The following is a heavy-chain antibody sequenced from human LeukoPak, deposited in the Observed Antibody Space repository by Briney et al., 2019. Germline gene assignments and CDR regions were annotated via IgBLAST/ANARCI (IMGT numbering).Heavy chain of an antibody. J-gene: IGHJ5*02. Sequence: GGSLRLSCAASGFTFSSYWMHWVRQAPGKGLVWVSRINSDGSSTSYADSVKGRFTISRDNSKNSLYLQMNSLRAEDTAVYYCARTYGSGSKFDPWGQGTLVTVSS. CDR2: INSDGSST. CDR1: GFTFSSYW. CDR3: ARTYGSGSKFDP. D-gene: IGHD3-10*01. V-gene: IGHV3-74*01.